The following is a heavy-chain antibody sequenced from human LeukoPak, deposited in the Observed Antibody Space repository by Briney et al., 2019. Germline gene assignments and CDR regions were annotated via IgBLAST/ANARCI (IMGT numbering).Heavy chain of an antibody. CDR1: GFTFSDYY. J-gene: IGHJ4*02. D-gene: IGHD5-18*01. CDR3: ATCYGHGYGQYCFDY. V-gene: IGHV3-11*06. CDR2: ISGSSTYI. Sequence: GGSLRLSCGASGFTFSDYYMSWVRQAPGKGLEWVSYISGSSTYIDYADSVKGRFAISRDNAKNSVYLQMNSLRAEDTAVYYCATCYGHGYGQYCFDYWDQGTLVTVSS.